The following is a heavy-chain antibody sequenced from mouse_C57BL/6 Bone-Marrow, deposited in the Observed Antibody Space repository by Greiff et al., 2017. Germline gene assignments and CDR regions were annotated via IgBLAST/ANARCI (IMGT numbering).Heavy chain of an antibody. Sequence: EVMLVESEGGLVQPGSSMKLSCTASGFTFSDYYMAWVRQVPEKGLEWVANINYDGSSTYYLDSLKSRFIISRDNAKNILYLQMSSLKSEDTATYYCARELTTVVARGNWYFDVWGTGTTVTVSS. D-gene: IGHD1-1*01. CDR1: GFTFSDYY. CDR2: INYDGSST. CDR3: ARELTTVVARGNWYFDV. V-gene: IGHV5-16*01. J-gene: IGHJ1*03.